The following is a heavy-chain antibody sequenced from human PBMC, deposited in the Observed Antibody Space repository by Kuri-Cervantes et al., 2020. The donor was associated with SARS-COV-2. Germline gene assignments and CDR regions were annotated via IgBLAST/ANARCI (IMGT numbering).Heavy chain of an antibody. D-gene: IGHD6-13*01. J-gene: IGHJ4*02. Sequence: SETLSLTCTVSGGSITNYYWSWIRQPPGKGLEWIGEINHSGSTNYNPSLKSRVTVSVDTSKNQFSLKLSSVTAADTAVYYCARAVAAAGPFYDYWGQGTLVTVSS. CDR1: GGSITNYY. CDR3: ARAVAAAGPFYDY. CDR2: INHSGST. V-gene: IGHV4-34*01.